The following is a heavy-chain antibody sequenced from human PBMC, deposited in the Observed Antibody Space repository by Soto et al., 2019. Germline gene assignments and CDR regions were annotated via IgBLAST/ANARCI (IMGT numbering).Heavy chain of an antibody. CDR1: GYTFTSYN. CDR2: INPSGGST. CDR3: ASSIGAVGSRFDY. Sequence: ASVKVSCKASGYTFTSYNIHWVRQAPGQGLEWMGIINPSGGSTSYAQKFQGRVTMTRDTSTSTVYMELSRLRSEDTAVYYCASSIGAVGSRFDYWGQGIPVTVYS. D-gene: IGHD6-13*01. V-gene: IGHV1-46*01. J-gene: IGHJ4*02.